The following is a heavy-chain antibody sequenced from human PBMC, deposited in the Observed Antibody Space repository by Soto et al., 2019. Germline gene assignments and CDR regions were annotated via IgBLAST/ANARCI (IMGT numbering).Heavy chain of an antibody. D-gene: IGHD3-3*01. J-gene: IGHJ4*02. Sequence: QVQLVQSGAEVKKPGSSVKVSCKASGGTFSSYAISWVRQAPGPGLEWMGGIIPIFGTANYAQKFQGRVKITAHECTSRADRELGSLRSEDTAVYYGARGVRFGGVIHYDYWGQGTLVTVSS. CDR3: ARGVRFGGVIHYDY. CDR2: IIPIFGTA. V-gene: IGHV1-69*12. CDR1: GGTFSSYA.